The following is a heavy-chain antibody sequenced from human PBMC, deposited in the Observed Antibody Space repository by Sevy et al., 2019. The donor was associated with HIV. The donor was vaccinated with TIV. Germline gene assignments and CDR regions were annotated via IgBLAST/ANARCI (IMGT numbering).Heavy chain of an antibody. V-gene: IGHV3-23*01. J-gene: IGHJ6*02. D-gene: IGHD3-3*01. Sequence: GGSPRLSCAASGFSFSSYAMSWVRQTPGKGLQWVSVISGSGGSTYYADSVKGRFTIFRDNSRNTVYLQMNSLRAEDTAVYYCARRPDLGVVILTGVLDVWGQGTTVTVSS. CDR2: ISGSGGST. CDR3: ARRPDLGVVILTGVLDV. CDR1: GFSFSSYA.